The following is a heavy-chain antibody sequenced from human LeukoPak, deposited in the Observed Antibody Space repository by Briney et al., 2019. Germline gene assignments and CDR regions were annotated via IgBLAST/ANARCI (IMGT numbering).Heavy chain of an antibody. Sequence: GGSLRLSCAASGFTFSDYYMSWIRQAPGKGLEWVSYISSSGSTQYYADSVKGRFTISRDNAKNSYLQMNSLRAEDTAVYYCAKDPGDDYYDSSGYSYFDYWGQGTLVTVSS. D-gene: IGHD3-22*01. CDR2: ISSSGSTQ. J-gene: IGHJ4*02. CDR3: AKDPGDDYYDSSGYSYFDY. V-gene: IGHV3-11*01. CDR1: GFTFSDYY.